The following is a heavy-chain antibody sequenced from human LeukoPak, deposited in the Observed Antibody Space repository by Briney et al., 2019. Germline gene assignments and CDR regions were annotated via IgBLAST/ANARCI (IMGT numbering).Heavy chain of an antibody. Sequence: GGSLRLSCAASGSTFSSYEMNWVRQAPGKGLEWVSYISSSGSTIYYADSVKGRFTISRDNAKNSLYLQMNSLRAEDTAVYYCARERSGSPYWGQGTLVTVSS. CDR2: ISSSGSTI. CDR3: ARERSGSPY. J-gene: IGHJ4*02. D-gene: IGHD3-10*01. CDR1: GSTFSSYE. V-gene: IGHV3-48*03.